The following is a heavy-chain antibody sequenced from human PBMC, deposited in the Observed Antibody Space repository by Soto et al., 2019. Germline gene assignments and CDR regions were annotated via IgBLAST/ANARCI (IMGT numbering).Heavy chain of an antibody. CDR1: GFTFSGYL. CDR3: VRQYSNDWHARGHFDY. D-gene: IGHD6-6*01. Sequence: EVQLVESGGGLVQPGGSLRLSCAASGFTFSGYLMHWVRQAPGKGPVWVSRINSDGSSTNYADSVKGRYTISRDNAKNTLYLQMNSLRVEDTALYYCVRQYSNDWHARGHFDYWGQGTLVTVSS. CDR2: INSDGSST. V-gene: IGHV3-74*01. J-gene: IGHJ4*02.